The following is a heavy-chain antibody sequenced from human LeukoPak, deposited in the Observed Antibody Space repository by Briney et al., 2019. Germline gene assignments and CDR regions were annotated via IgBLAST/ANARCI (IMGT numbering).Heavy chain of an antibody. CDR2: IYCHDDK. V-gene: IGHV2-5*01. D-gene: IGHD4-17*01. J-gene: IGHJ4*02. Sequence: SGPTLVNPTQTLTLTCTFSGFSLTTSGLGVSWIRQPPVNALEWLPLIYCHDDKHYTPSLKSTLTITNYTPNHQMLLTMTNMDPVDTATYSCVHVPTPVTTVWGQGTLVTVSS. CDR3: VHVPTPVTTV. CDR1: GFSLTTSGLG.